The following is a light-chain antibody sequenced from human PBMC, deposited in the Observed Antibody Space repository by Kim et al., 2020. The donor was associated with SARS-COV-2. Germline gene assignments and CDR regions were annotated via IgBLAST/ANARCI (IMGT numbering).Light chain of an antibody. V-gene: IGKV1-5*01. Sequence: ASVGDSVTITCRASQSISSWLAWYQQKPGKAPKLLIYDASSLESGVPSRFSGSGSGTEFTLTISSLQPDDFATYYCQQYNSYPWTFGQGTKVEIK. CDR2: DAS. J-gene: IGKJ1*01. CDR3: QQYNSYPWT. CDR1: QSISSW.